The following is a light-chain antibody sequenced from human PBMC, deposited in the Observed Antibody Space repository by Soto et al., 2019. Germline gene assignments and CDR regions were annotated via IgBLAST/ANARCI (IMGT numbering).Light chain of an antibody. Sequence: QSALTQPASGSGSPGQSITISRTGTSSDVGAYNYDSWYQQYPGEAPKVIIYDVSHRPAGVSNRFSGSKSGNTASLTISGLQTQDEADYYCSSYTSATTYVFGTGTKVTVL. V-gene: IGLV2-14*01. CDR1: SSDVGAYNY. J-gene: IGLJ1*01. CDR3: SSYTSATTYV. CDR2: DVS.